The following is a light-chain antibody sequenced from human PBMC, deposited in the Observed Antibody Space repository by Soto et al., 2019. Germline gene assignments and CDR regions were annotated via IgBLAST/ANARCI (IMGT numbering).Light chain of an antibody. V-gene: IGKV3-20*01. CDR2: GAS. Sequence: EIVLTQSPGTLSLSPVERATLSCRASQSVSSSYLAWYQQKPGQAPRLLIYGASSRATGIPDRFGGSGSGTDFTLTISRLEPEDFAVYYCQQYGSSPPFTFGQGTKVDIK. J-gene: IGKJ1*01. CDR1: QSVSSSY. CDR3: QQYGSSPPFT.